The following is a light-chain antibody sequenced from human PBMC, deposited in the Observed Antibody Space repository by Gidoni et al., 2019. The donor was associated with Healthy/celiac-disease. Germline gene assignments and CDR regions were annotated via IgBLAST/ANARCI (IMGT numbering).Light chain of an antibody. CDR3: QQYNSYSPET. Sequence: DIQMTQSPSTLSASVGDRVTITCRASQSISSWLAWYQQKPGKAPKLLIYKASSLESGVPSRFSGSGSGTEFTLTISSLQPDDFATYYCQQYNSYSPETFXQXTKVXIK. CDR2: KAS. J-gene: IGKJ1*01. CDR1: QSISSW. V-gene: IGKV1-5*03.